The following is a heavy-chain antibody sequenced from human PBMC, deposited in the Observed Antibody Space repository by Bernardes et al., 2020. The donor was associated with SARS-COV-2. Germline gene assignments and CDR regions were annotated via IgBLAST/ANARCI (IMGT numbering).Heavy chain of an antibody. V-gene: IGHV3-48*02. J-gene: IGHJ5*02. D-gene: IGHD2-15*01. Sequence: SLRLSCAASGFSFSSYSMNWVRQAPGKGLEWISYISTSSGTIYYADSVKGRFTISRDDANNSLYLQMDSLRDEDTAVYYCARDDCSGGSCYPTHESWGQGTLVTVSS. CDR3: ARDDCSGGSCYPTHES. CDR2: ISTSSGTI. CDR1: GFSFSSYS.